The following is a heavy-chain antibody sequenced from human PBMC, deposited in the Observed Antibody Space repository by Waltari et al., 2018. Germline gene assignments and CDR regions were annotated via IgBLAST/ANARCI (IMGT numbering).Heavy chain of an antibody. CDR2: IKQDGSEK. J-gene: IGHJ4*02. D-gene: IGHD6-13*01. CDR3: ARGLIAAAGWLGY. CDR1: GFTFSSYW. Sequence: EVQLVESGGGLLQPGGSLRLSCAASGFTFSSYWMSWVRQAPGKGLEWVANIKQDGSEKYYVDSVKGRFTISRDNAKNSLYLQMNSLRAEDTAVYYCARGLIAAAGWLGYWGQGTLVTVSS. V-gene: IGHV3-7*03.